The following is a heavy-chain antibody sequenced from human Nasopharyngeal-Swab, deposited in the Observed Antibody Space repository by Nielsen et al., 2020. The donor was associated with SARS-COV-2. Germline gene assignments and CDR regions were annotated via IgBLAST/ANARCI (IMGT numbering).Heavy chain of an antibody. CDR1: GFRFGTYW. CDR3: TRNLRYFDWFDY. CDR2: INDDGSST. J-gene: IGHJ5*01. D-gene: IGHD4-17*01. Sequence: GGSLRLSCAASGFRFGTYWMHWVRQAPGEGLMWVSQINDDGSSTNYADSVKGRFTISRDNTKNTLYLQMHSLRAEDTAVYLCTRNLRYFDWFDYWGQGTLVTVSS. V-gene: IGHV3-74*01.